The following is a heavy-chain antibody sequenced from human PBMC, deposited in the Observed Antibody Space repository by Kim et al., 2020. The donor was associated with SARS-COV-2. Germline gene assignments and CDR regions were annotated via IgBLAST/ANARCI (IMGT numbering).Heavy chain of an antibody. Sequence: LKSRVTISVDKSKNQFSLKLSSVAAADTAVYYCAGAITRVRGTDYNWFDPWGQGTLVTVSS. CDR3: AGAITRVRGTDYNWFDP. V-gene: IGHV4-4*02. J-gene: IGHJ5*02. D-gene: IGHD3-10*01.